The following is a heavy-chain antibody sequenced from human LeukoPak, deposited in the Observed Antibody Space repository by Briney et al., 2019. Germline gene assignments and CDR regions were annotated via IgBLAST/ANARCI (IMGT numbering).Heavy chain of an antibody. CDR3: ARVPLPDYYYYYGMDV. J-gene: IGHJ6*02. D-gene: IGHD2-21*02. V-gene: IGHV4-31*03. CDR1: GGSISSGGYY. CDR2: IYYSGST. Sequence: SETLSLTCTVSGGSISSGGYYWSWISQHPGKGLEWIGYIYYSGSTYYNPSLKSRVTISVDTSKNQFSLKLSSVTAADTAVYYCARVPLPDYYYYYGMDVWGQGTTVTVSS.